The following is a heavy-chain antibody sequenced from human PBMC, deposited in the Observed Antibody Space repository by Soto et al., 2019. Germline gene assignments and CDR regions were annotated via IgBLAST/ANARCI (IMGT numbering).Heavy chain of an antibody. V-gene: IGHV1-69*02. CDR3: ARVDPSSSVDY. Sequence: GASVKVSCKASGGTFSSYTICWVRQAPGQGLEWMGRIIPILGIANYAQKFQGRVTITADKSTSTAYMELSSLRSEDTAVYYCARVDPSSSVDYWGQGTLVTVSS. CDR2: IIPILGIA. D-gene: IGHD6-6*01. CDR1: GGTFSSYT. J-gene: IGHJ4*02.